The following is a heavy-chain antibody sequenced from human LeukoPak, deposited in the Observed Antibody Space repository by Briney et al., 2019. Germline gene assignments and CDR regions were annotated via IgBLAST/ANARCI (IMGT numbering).Heavy chain of an antibody. Sequence: ASVKVSCKASGYTFTGYYMHWVRQAPGQGLKWMGWINPNSGGTNYAQKFQGRVTMTRDTSISTAYMELSRLRSDDTAVYYCARADIVVVPAADFDYWGQGTLVTVSS. CDR3: ARADIVVVPAADFDY. CDR2: INPNSGGT. V-gene: IGHV1-2*02. CDR1: GYTFTGYY. D-gene: IGHD2-2*01. J-gene: IGHJ4*02.